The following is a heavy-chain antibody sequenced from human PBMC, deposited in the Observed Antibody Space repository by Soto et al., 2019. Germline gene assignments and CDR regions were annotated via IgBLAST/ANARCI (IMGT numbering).Heavy chain of an antibody. Sequence: AASVKVSCKASGYTFTSYDINWVRQATGQGLEWMGWMNPNSGNTGYAQKFQGRVTMTRNTSISTAYMELSSLRSEDTAVYYCARGLRFLEWLDYYYYYGMDVRGQGTTVTVSS. V-gene: IGHV1-8*01. J-gene: IGHJ6*02. CDR3: ARGLRFLEWLDYYYYYGMDV. CDR2: MNPNSGNT. D-gene: IGHD3-3*01. CDR1: GYTFTSYD.